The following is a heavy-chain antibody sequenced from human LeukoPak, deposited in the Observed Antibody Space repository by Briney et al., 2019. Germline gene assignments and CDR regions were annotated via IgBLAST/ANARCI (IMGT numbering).Heavy chain of an antibody. Sequence: SVKVSCKASGGTFSSYAISWVRQAPGQGLEWMGGIIPVFGTANYAQKFQGRVTITTDESTSTAYMELSSLRSEDTAVYYCATKIAAAGRGPFDYWGQGTLVTVSS. CDR2: IIPVFGTA. J-gene: IGHJ4*02. CDR3: ATKIAAAGRGPFDY. V-gene: IGHV1-69*05. CDR1: GGTFSSYA. D-gene: IGHD6-13*01.